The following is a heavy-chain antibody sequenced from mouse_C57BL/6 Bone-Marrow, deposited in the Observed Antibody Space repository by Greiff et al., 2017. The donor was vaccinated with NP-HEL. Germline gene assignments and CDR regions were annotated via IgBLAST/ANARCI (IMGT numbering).Heavy chain of an antibody. J-gene: IGHJ1*03. CDR1: EYEFPSHD. CDR2: INSDGGST. CDR3: ARPAYYGSSYPWYFDV. D-gene: IGHD1-1*01. Sequence: EVKLVESGGGLVQPGESLKLSCESNEYEFPSHDMSWVRKTPEKRLELVAAINSDGGSTYYPDTMERRFIISRDNTKKTLYLQMSSLRSEDTALYYCARPAYYGSSYPWYFDVWGTGTTVTVSS. V-gene: IGHV5-2*01.